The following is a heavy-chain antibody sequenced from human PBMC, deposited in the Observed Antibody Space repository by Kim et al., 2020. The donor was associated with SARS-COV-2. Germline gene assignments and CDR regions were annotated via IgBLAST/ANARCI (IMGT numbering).Heavy chain of an antibody. CDR3: ASGLGSLV. D-gene: IGHD3-16*01. J-gene: IGHJ4*02. Sequence: GGSLRLSCAASGFTFSNYWMTWVRQAPGKGLEWVANIDRDGSEKYYVASVRGRFTISRDNIENSLYLEMNSLRAEDTAVYYCASGLGSLVGGQGTLVTVSS. V-gene: IGHV3-7*03. CDR2: IDRDGSEK. CDR1: GFTFSNYW.